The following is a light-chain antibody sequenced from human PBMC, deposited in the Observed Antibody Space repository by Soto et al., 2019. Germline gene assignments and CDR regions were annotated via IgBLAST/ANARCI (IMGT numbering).Light chain of an antibody. V-gene: IGKV1-27*01. Sequence: DIQMTQSPSSLSASVGDRVTIACRASQGINDRLAWYQQKPGQAPYLLIFAASTLRSGVPSRFSGSGSGADITLTISRLQHEDVATYYCQHYYRAPVTFGGGTKVDIK. J-gene: IGKJ4*01. CDR1: QGINDR. CDR3: QHYYRAPVT. CDR2: AAS.